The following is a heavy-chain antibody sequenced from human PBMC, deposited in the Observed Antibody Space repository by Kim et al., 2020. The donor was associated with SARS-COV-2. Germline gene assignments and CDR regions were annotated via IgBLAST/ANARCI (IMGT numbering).Heavy chain of an antibody. CDR1: GYTFTSYG. CDR3: ARTHEDFPPHFPTSA. V-gene: IGHV1-18*01. J-gene: IGHJ5*02. D-gene: IGHD3-3*01. Sequence: ASVKVSCKASGYTFTSYGISWVRQAPGQGLEWMGWISAYNGNTNYAQKLQGRVTMTTDTSTSTAYMELRSLRSDDTGVYYCARTHEDFPPHFPTSAWGQGTLVTVSS. CDR2: ISAYNGNT.